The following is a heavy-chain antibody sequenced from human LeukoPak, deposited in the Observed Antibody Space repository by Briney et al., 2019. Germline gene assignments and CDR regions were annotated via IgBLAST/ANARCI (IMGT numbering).Heavy chain of an antibody. V-gene: IGHV3-20*04. CDR1: GFTFDDYG. D-gene: IGHD1-1*01. CDR3: ARGYRWFDP. Sequence: GGSLRLSCAASGFTFDDYGLSWVCQAPGKGLEWVSGITWNGGSADYADSVKGRFTISRDNAKNSLYLQMSSLRAEDTAVYYCARGYRWFDPWGQGTLVTVSS. J-gene: IGHJ5*02. CDR2: ITWNGGSA.